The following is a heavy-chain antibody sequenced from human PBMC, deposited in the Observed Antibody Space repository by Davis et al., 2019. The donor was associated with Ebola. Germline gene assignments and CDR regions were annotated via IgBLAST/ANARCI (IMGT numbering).Heavy chain of an antibody. CDR3: ARDPKGVVTAVDY. J-gene: IGHJ4*02. CDR2: ISSSSSYI. Sequence: GESLKISCAASGFIFSAYTMNWVRQAPGKGLEWVSSISSSSSYIYYADSVKGRFTISRDNAKNSLYLQMNSLRAEDTAVYYCARDPKGVVTAVDYWGQGTLVTVSS. CDR1: GFIFSAYT. V-gene: IGHV3-21*01. D-gene: IGHD2-21*02.